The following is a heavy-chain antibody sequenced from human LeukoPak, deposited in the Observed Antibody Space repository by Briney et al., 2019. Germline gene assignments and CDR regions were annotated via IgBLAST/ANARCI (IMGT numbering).Heavy chain of an antibody. CDR3: ATGRYCSGTTCYSSLDF. Sequence: GESLKISCKGSGYSFTNYWIAWVRQMPGKGLEWMGIIHPRDSNTRYSPPFQGQVTISVDKSITTAYLQWSSLKASDTAVYYCATGRYCSGTTCYSSLDFWGQGTLVTVCS. CDR1: GYSFTNYW. J-gene: IGHJ4*02. V-gene: IGHV5-51*01. D-gene: IGHD2-15*01. CDR2: IHPRDSNT.